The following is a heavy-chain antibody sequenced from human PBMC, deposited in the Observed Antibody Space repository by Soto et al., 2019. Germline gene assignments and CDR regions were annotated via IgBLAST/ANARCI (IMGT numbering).Heavy chain of an antibody. D-gene: IGHD5-12*01. CDR3: AAGLASFDY. Sequence: SVKVSCKASAFTFSRSAVQWVRQARGQRLEWIGWIVVGSGNTNYAQKFQERVIITRDMSTSTAHMELSSLRSEDTAVYYCAAGLASFDYWGQGTLVTVSS. J-gene: IGHJ4*02. CDR2: IVVGSGNT. CDR1: AFTFSRSA. V-gene: IGHV1-58*01.